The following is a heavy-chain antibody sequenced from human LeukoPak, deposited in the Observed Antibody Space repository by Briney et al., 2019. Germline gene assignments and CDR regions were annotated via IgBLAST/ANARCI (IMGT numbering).Heavy chain of an antibody. V-gene: IGHV3-74*01. CDR1: GFTFSSFA. CDR3: ARVNVCPRCHFDY. J-gene: IGHJ4*02. D-gene: IGHD3-16*01. Sequence: GGSLRLSCAASGFTFSSFATSWVRQAPGKGLVWVSRISPDGSTTLYADSVKGRFTISRDNAKNTLYLQMNTLRAEDTAVYYCARVNVCPRCHFDYWGQGTLVTVSS. CDR2: ISPDGSTT.